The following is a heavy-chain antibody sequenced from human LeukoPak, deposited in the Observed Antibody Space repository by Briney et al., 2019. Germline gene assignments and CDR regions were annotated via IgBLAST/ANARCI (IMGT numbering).Heavy chain of an antibody. J-gene: IGHJ3*01. CDR3: ARSSYSSSSSV. CDR2: IKQDGSGK. D-gene: IGHD6-6*01. Sequence: GGSLRLSCAASGFDFSNYRMYWVRQAPGKGLEWVANIKQDGSGKYYVDSVRGRFTISRDNAKNSLYLQINSLRAEDTAVYYCARSSYSSSSSVWGQGTMVTVSS. CDR1: GFDFSNYR. V-gene: IGHV3-7*03.